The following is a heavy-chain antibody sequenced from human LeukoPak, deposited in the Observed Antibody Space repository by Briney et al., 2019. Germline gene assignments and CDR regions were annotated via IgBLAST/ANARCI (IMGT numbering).Heavy chain of an antibody. V-gene: IGHV1-2*06. J-gene: IGHJ5*02. Sequence: ASVKASCKASGYTFTGYYMHWVRQAPGQGLEWMGRINPNSGGTNYAQKFQGRVTMTRDTSVSTAYMELSRLRSDDTAVYYCARDPLVGVRITGTVWFDPWGQGTLVTVSS. D-gene: IGHD1-7*01. CDR1: GYTFTGYY. CDR2: INPNSGGT. CDR3: ARDPLVGVRITGTVWFDP.